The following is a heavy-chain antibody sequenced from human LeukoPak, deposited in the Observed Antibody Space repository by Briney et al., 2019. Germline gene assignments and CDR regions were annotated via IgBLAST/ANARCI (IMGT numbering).Heavy chain of an antibody. J-gene: IGHJ4*02. CDR3: AKRSAESSGYFDS. CDR2: IKSKTDGGTT. D-gene: IGHD6-19*01. CDR1: GFTFSNAW. Sequence: GGSLRLSCAASGFTFSNAWMSWVRQAPGKGLEWVGRIKSKTDGGTTDYAAPVKGRFTISRDDSKNTLYLQMNSLKTEDTAVYYCAKRSAESSGYFDSWGQGTLVTVSS. V-gene: IGHV3-15*01.